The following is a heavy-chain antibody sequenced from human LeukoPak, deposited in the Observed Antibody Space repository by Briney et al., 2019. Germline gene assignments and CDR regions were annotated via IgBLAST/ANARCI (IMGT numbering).Heavy chain of an antibody. Sequence: SETLSLTCTVSGGSVSSGSYYWSWIRQPPGKGLEWIGEINHSGSTNYNPSLKSRVTISVDTSKNQFSLKLSSVTAADTAVYYCARGLSAIVYWGQGTLVTVSS. CDR2: INHSGST. CDR3: ARGLSAIVY. V-gene: IGHV4-39*07. J-gene: IGHJ4*02. D-gene: IGHD2-15*01. CDR1: GGSVSSGSYY.